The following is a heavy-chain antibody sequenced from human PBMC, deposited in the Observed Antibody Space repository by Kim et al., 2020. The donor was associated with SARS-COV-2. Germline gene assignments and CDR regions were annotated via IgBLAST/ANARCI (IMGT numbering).Heavy chain of an antibody. V-gene: IGHV3-15*01. J-gene: IGHJ6*02. D-gene: IGHD3-9*01. Sequence: GGSLRLSCAASGFTFSNAWMSWVRQAPGKGLEWVGRIKSKTDGGTKDYAAPVKGRFTISRDDSKNTLYLQMNSLKTEDTAVYYCTTVLRYFDWTIIGDYYYYYGMDVWGQGTTDTVSS. CDR2: IKSKTDGGTK. CDR1: GFTFSNAW. CDR3: TTVLRYFDWTIIGDYYYYYGMDV.